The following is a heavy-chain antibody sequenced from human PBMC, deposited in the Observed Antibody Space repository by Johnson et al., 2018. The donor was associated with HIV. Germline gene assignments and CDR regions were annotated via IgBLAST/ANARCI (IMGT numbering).Heavy chain of an antibody. J-gene: IGHJ3*02. Sequence: VQLVESGGGVVQPGRSLRLSCAASVFSLSSYAMHWVRQAPGKGLEWVAVISYDGSNKYYADSVKGRFTISRDNSRNTLYLQMGSLRPEDMAVYYCARASALDIWGQGTMVTVSS. V-gene: IGHV3-30*14. CDR1: VFSLSSYA. CDR2: ISYDGSNK. CDR3: ARASALDI.